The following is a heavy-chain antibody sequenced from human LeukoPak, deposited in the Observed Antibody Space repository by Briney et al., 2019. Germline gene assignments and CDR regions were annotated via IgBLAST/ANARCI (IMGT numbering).Heavy chain of an antibody. CDR2: ISGSGGST. D-gene: IGHD6-19*01. V-gene: IGHV3-23*01. CDR3: ANGGYSSGWSEYFQH. Sequence: GGSLRLSCAASGFTFSSYAMSWVRQAPGKGLEWVSGISGSGGSTYFADSVKGRFTISRDNSKNTLYLQMNSLRAEDTAVYYCANGGYSSGWSEYFQHWGQGTLVTVSS. CDR1: GFTFSSYA. J-gene: IGHJ1*01.